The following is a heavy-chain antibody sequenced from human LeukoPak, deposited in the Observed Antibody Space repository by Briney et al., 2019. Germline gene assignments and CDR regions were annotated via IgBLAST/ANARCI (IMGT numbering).Heavy chain of an antibody. V-gene: IGHV3-30*14. CDR3: ARTYSSSSYSPFDY. J-gene: IGHJ4*02. Sequence: GRSPRLSCAASGFTFSSYAMHWVRQAPGKGLEWVAVISYDGSNKYYADSVKGRFTISRDNSKNTLYLQMNSLRAEDTAVYYCARTYSSSSYSPFDYWGQGTLVTVSS. D-gene: IGHD6-13*01. CDR2: ISYDGSNK. CDR1: GFTFSSYA.